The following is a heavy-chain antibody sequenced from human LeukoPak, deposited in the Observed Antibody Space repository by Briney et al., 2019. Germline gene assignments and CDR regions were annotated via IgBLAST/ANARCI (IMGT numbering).Heavy chain of an antibody. CDR2: ISYDGRNK. J-gene: IGHJ4*02. D-gene: IGHD2-2*01. Sequence: HPGKSLRLSCAASGFTFNNYGMHCVRQAPGKGLEWVAVISYDGRNKHYPDSVKGRFTISRDISTDTLWLQMDSLRTEDTAVYYCAKGPLRGTAAAIDYWGQGTLVTVSS. CDR1: GFTFNNYG. V-gene: IGHV3-30*18. CDR3: AKGPLRGTAAAIDY.